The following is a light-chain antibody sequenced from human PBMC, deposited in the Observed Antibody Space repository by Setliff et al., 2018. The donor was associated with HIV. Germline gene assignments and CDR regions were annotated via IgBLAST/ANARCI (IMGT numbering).Light chain of an antibody. CDR3: SSYSRSSTFGV. CDR1: SSDIGGYDY. V-gene: IGLV2-14*03. Sequence: QSALTQPASVSGSPGQSITISCTGTSSDIGGYDYVSWFQHHPGKAPKLMMSDVTKRPPGVSTRFSGSKSGNTASLTISGLQAEDEADYYCSSYSRSSTFGVFGTGTKVNVL. CDR2: DVT. J-gene: IGLJ1*01.